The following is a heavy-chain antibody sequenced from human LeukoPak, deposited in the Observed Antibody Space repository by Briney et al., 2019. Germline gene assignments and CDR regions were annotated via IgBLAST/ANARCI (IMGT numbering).Heavy chain of an antibody. Sequence: PSETLSLTCTVSGYSISSGYFWGWVRQAPGKGLEWVSVIYSGGSTYYADSVKGRFTISRDNSKNTLYLQMNSLRAEDTAVYYCAKESYGSGSSWGQGTLVTVSS. CDR1: GYSISSGY. J-gene: IGHJ5*02. D-gene: IGHD3-10*01. V-gene: IGHV3-66*01. CDR3: AKESYGSGSS. CDR2: IYSGGST.